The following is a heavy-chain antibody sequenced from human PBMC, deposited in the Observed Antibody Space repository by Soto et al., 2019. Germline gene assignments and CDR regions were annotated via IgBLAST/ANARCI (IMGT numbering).Heavy chain of an antibody. D-gene: IGHD2-2*01. CDR3: ARDKLVLPAAMVRYYYYGMDV. J-gene: IGHJ6*02. CDR1: GFTFSSYG. CDR2: IKQDGGEK. Sequence: PGGSLRLSCAAAGFTFSSYGMSWVRQAPGKGLEWVANIKQDGGEKYYVDSVKGRFTISRDNAKNSLYLQMNSLRAEDTAVYYCARDKLVLPAAMVRYYYYGMDVWGQGTTVTVSS. V-gene: IGHV3-7*01.